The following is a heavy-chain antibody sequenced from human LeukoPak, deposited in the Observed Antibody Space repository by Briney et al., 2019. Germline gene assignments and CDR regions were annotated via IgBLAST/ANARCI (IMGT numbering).Heavy chain of an antibody. CDR2: IWYDGSQK. D-gene: IGHD3-10*01. V-gene: IGHV3-33*01. CDR1: GFTFSNYG. CDR3: ARYGSGKNFDY. J-gene: IGHJ4*02. Sequence: PGRSLRLSCAPSGFTFSNYGIRWVRQAPGKGLEWVAVIWYDGSQKYYADSVKGRFTISRDNSKNTLYLQMNSLRAEDTAVYYCARYGSGKNFDYWGQGTLVTVSS.